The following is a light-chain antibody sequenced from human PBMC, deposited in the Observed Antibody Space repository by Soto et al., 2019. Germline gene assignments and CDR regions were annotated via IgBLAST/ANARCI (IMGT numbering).Light chain of an antibody. CDR1: EGISSF. V-gene: IGKV1-8*01. J-gene: IGKJ2*01. CDR3: QQYLSYPYT. Sequence: AIRMTQSPSSISASTGDRVTITCRASEGISSFLAWYQQKPGKAPKLLIYAAATLQRGAPSRFSASGSGTEFTLTISRLQSEDFATYFCQQYLSYPYTFGKGTKLEI. CDR2: AAA.